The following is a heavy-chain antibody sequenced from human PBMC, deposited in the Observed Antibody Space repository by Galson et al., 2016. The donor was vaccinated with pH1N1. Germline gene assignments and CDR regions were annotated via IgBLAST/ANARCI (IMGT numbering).Heavy chain of an antibody. Sequence: SVKVSCKASGGTLSRHPISWVRQAPGQGLEWMGRILPIVGITNYAQKLQGRVTIIADRFTSTVSMELSGLTSDDTAVYYCATETGSSGMDVWDQGTTVNVSS. CDR2: ILPIVGIT. V-gene: IGHV1-69*02. J-gene: IGHJ6*02. CDR3: ATETGSSGMDV. CDR1: GGTLSRHP. D-gene: IGHD3-10*01.